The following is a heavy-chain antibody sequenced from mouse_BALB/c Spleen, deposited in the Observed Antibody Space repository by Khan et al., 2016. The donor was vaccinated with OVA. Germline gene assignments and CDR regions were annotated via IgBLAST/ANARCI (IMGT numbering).Heavy chain of an antibody. CDR3: ARHGSTSWFAY. CDR2: IDPFNGGS. J-gene: IGHJ3*01. D-gene: IGHD1-1*01. Sequence: VQLQQSGPELMRPGASVKISCKASGYSFSTYYIHWVTRSHGKTLEWIGYIDPFNGGSTYNQKFKGKATLTVDKSSSTAYMHLTSLTSEDSAVYYCARHGSTSWFAYWGQGTLGTVSA. V-gene: IGHV1S135*01. CDR1: GYSFSTYY.